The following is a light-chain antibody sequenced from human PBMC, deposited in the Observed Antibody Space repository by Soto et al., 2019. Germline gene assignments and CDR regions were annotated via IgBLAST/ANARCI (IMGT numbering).Light chain of an antibody. Sequence: QSVLTQPASVSGSPGQSITISCTGTSSDVGTYNYVSWYQHHPGKAPKLIIYEVSNRPSGVSNRFSGSKSGSTASLTISGLQAEDEADYHCTSYTRATAPVFSTGPKATVL. V-gene: IGLV2-14*01. CDR2: EVS. CDR1: SSDVGTYNY. J-gene: IGLJ1*01. CDR3: TSYTRATAPV.